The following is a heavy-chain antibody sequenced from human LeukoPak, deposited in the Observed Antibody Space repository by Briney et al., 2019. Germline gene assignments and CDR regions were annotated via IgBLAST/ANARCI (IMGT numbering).Heavy chain of an antibody. J-gene: IGHJ4*02. Sequence: GGSLRLSCAASGFTFSSYSMRWVRQAPGKGLEWVSSISSSSSYIYYVDSVKGRFTISRDNAKNSLYLQMNSLRAEDTAVYYCARADTYYYDSRGYYTFDYWGQGTLGTVSS. CDR2: ISSSSSYI. CDR1: GFTFSSYS. V-gene: IGHV3-21*01. D-gene: IGHD3-22*01. CDR3: ARADTYYYDSRGYYTFDY.